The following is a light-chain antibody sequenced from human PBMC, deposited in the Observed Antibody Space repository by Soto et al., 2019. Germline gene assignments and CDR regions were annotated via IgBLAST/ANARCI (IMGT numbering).Light chain of an antibody. J-gene: IGKJ3*01. CDR2: YAA. CDR3: QHRSNWLGT. V-gene: IGKV3-11*01. CDR1: QSVGSF. Sequence: EIVLTQSPATLSLSPGERATLSCRASQSVGSFLAWYQQKSGQTPRLLIYYAANRATGIPARFSGSGSGTDFTLTISSLEPEDFAVYYCQHRSNWLGTFGPGTKVDIK.